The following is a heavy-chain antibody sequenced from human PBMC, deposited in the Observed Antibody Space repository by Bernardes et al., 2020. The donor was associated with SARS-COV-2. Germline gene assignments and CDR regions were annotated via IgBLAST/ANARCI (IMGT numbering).Heavy chain of an antibody. CDR3: ARVAGFDYGVRRDWWYFDL. J-gene: IGHJ2*01. D-gene: IGHD4-17*01. Sequence: SETLSPTCTVSGGSICSSSYYWGWLRQPPWNGLECIGSMYYSRSTYYHPPLKSRVSISVDTSNNQFSLKLSSVTAADTAVYYCARVAGFDYGVRRDWWYFDLWGRGTLVTVSS. CDR2: MYYSRST. CDR1: GGSICSSSYY. V-gene: IGHV4-39*07.